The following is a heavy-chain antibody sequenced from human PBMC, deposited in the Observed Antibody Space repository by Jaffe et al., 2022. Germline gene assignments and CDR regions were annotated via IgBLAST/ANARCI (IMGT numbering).Heavy chain of an antibody. V-gene: IGHV1-3*01. D-gene: IGHD1-7*01. J-gene: IGHJ5*02. CDR2: INAGNGNT. CDR3: ARDGLELRSGVNWFDP. CDR1: GYTFTSYA. Sequence: QVQLVQSGAEVKKPGASVKVSCKASGYTFTSYAMHWVRQAPGQRLEWMGWINAGNGNTKYSQKFQGRVTITRDTSASTAYMELSSLRSEDTAVYYCARDGLELRSGVNWFDPWGQGTLVTVSS.